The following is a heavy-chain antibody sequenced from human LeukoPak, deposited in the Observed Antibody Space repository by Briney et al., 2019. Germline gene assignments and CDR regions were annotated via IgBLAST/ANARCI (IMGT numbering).Heavy chain of an antibody. CDR2: INPDGNKK. CDR1: GLTFSSSW. CDR3: ARDLAYSRLDY. V-gene: IGHV3-7*01. Sequence: PGGSLRLSCAVSGLTFSSSWMDWVRQAPGKGLEWVASINPDGNKKYSADSVKGRFIISRDNAENSLYLQMNSLRVEDTAFYYCARDLAYSRLDYWGQGMLVTVSS. D-gene: IGHD5-18*01. J-gene: IGHJ4*02.